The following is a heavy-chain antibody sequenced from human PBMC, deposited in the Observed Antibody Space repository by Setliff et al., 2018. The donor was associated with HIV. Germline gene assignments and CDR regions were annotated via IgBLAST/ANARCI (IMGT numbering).Heavy chain of an antibody. CDR1: GYTFISYD. D-gene: IGHD2-2*01. V-gene: IGHV1-8*02. CDR3: ARRAYCSSTTCFDN. CDR2: MNPNIGKT. J-gene: IGHJ4*02. Sequence: ASVKVSCKASGYTFISYDINWVRQATGQGLEWMGWMNPNIGKTAYAQKFQGRVTMTRNTSISTAYMELSSLRSDDTAVYYCARRAYCSSTTCFDNWGQGTLVTVSS.